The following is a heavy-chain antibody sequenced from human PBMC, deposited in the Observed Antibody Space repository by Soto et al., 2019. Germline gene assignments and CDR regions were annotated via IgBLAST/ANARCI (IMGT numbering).Heavy chain of an antibody. Sequence: SETLSLTCAVYGGSFSGYYWSWIRQPPGKGLEWIGEINHSGSTNYNPSLKSRVTISVDTSKNQFSLKLSSVTAADTAVYYCARGLYCSSTSCYTVFDYWGQGTLVTVSS. CDR1: GGSFSGYY. D-gene: IGHD2-2*02. CDR2: INHSGST. V-gene: IGHV4-34*01. J-gene: IGHJ4*02. CDR3: ARGLYCSSTSCYTVFDY.